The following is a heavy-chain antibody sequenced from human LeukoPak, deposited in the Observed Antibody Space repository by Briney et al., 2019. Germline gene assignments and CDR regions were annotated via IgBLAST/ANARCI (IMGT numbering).Heavy chain of an antibody. Sequence: PGGSLRLSCAASGFTFSSYGMHWVRQAPGKGLEWVAVISYDGSNKYYADSVKGRFTISRDNSKNTLYLQMNSLRAEDTAVYYCAKVAGHETYYYDSSGYYYFDYWGQGTLVTVSS. CDR2: ISYDGSNK. CDR1: GFTFSSYG. D-gene: IGHD3-22*01. J-gene: IGHJ4*02. V-gene: IGHV3-30*18. CDR3: AKVAGHETYYYDSSGYYYFDY.